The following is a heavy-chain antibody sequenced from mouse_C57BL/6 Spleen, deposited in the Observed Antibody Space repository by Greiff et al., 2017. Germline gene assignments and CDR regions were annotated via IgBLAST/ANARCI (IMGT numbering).Heavy chain of an antibody. J-gene: IGHJ3*01. CDR2: ISSGGSYT. D-gene: IGHD1-1*01. CDR1: GFTFSSYG. V-gene: IGHV5-6*01. Sequence: EVKLVESGGDLVKPGGSLKLSCAASGFTFSSYGMSWVRQTPDKRLEWVATISSGGSYTYYPDSVKGRFTISRDNAKNTLYLQMSSLKSEDTSMYYCARDYGSSYPFFAYWGQGTLVTVSA. CDR3: ARDYGSSYPFFAY.